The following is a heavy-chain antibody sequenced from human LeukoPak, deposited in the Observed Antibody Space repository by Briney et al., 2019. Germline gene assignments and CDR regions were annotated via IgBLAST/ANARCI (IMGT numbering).Heavy chain of an antibody. Sequence: ASVRVSCKASGYTFTGYYMHWGRQAPGQGLEWMGWMNTNSGNTGYAQKFQSRVTDTRITSISTAYMELSSLRSEDAGVYYCARGLGGGEQDFDYWGQGTLVTVSS. CDR2: MNTNSGNT. CDR3: ARGLGGGEQDFDY. J-gene: IGHJ4*02. CDR1: GYTFTGYY. D-gene: IGHD3-16*01. V-gene: IGHV1-8*03.